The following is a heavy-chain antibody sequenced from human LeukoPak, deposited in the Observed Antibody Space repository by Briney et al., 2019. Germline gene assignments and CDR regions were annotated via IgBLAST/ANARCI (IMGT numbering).Heavy chain of an antibody. CDR1: GFTVSSNY. Sequence: GGSLRLSRAASGFTVSSNYMSWVRQAPGKGLEWVSVIYSGGSTYYADSVKGRFTISRDNSKNTLYLQMNSLRAEDTAVYYCARDGFVAYSSSWLDYWGQGTLVTVSS. CDR2: IYSGGST. D-gene: IGHD6-13*01. J-gene: IGHJ4*02. CDR3: ARDGFVAYSSSWLDY. V-gene: IGHV3-66*02.